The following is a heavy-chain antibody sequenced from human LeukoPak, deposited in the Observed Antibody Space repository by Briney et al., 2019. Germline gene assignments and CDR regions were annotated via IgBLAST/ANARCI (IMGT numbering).Heavy chain of an antibody. CDR1: GYTFTAYY. CDR3: ARDLGTSGYSGY. CDR2: INPNSGGT. J-gene: IGHJ4*02. Sequence: ASVEVSCKASGYTFTAYYMYWVRQAPGQGLEWMGWINPNSGGTNYAQKFQGRVTMTRDTSISTAYMELSRLRSDDTAVYYCARDLGTSGYSGYWGQGSLVTVSS. D-gene: IGHD3-16*01. V-gene: IGHV1-2*02.